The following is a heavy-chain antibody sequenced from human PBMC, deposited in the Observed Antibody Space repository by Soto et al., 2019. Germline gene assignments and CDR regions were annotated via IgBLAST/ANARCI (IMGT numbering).Heavy chain of an antibody. CDR1: GGSISSYY. CDR2: IYYSGST. J-gene: IGHJ5*02. V-gene: IGHV4-59*01. D-gene: IGHD2-15*01. CDR3: ARARDCSGGSCYSWWLDP. Sequence: SETLSLTCTVSGGSISSYYWSWIRQPPGKGLEWIGHIYYSGSTNYNPSLKSRVTISVDTSKNQLSLKLSSVTAADTAVYYCARARDCSGGSCYSWWLDPWGQGTLVTVS.